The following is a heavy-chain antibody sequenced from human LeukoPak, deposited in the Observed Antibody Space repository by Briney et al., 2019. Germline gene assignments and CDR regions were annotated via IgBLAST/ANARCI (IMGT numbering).Heavy chain of an antibody. J-gene: IGHJ4*02. D-gene: IGHD6-6*01. CDR1: GFTFNNYG. CDR2: ISGSGGAT. V-gene: IGHV3-23*01. CDR3: AKRAYTSSSLLYYFDY. Sequence: GGSLILSCAASGFTFNNYGMSWVRQAPGKGLEWVSTISGSGGATYYADSVKGRFTISRDNFKNTLYLQMNSLRAEDTAVYYCAKRAYTSSSLLYYFDYWGQGPLVTVSS.